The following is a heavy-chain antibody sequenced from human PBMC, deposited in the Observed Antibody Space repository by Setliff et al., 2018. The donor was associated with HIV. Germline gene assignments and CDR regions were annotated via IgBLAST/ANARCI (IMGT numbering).Heavy chain of an antibody. CDR3: ARATVVVVITTTTYNWFDP. J-gene: IGHJ5*02. D-gene: IGHD3-22*01. Sequence: SVKVSCKISGYTLTEVSMHWVRQAPGQGLEWMGGIIPIFGTANYAQKFQGRVTITADESTSTAYMELSSLRSEDTAVYYCARATVVVVITTTTYNWFDPWGQGTLVTVSS. CDR2: IIPIFGTA. V-gene: IGHV1-69*13. CDR1: GYTLTEVS.